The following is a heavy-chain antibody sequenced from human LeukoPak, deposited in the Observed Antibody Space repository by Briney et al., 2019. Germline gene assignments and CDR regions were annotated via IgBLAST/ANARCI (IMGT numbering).Heavy chain of an antibody. D-gene: IGHD2-21*01. CDR1: GFPYSAYW. Sequence: GGPLRLSCAASGFPYSAYWITWLRQAPGKGLEWVANIKEDRSEQYYVDSVKGQFTISRDIAKNSLYLQMHSLRAEDTAVYYCARDIYSQYRGQGTLVTVSS. CDR3: ARDIYSQY. J-gene: IGHJ4*02. V-gene: IGHV3-7*01. CDR2: IKEDRSEQ.